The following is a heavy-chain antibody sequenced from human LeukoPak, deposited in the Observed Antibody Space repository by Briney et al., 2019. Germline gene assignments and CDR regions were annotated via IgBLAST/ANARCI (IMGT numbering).Heavy chain of an antibody. CDR1: GYTFTSYG. CDR3: ARAAPFIYCSSTSCLQFDY. D-gene: IGHD2-2*01. Sequence: GASVKVSCKASGYTFTSYGISWVRQAPGQGLEWMGWISAYNGNTNYAQKLQGRVTMTTDTSTSTAYMELRSLRSDDTAVYCCARAAPFIYCSSTSCLQFDYWGQGTLVTVSS. J-gene: IGHJ4*02. V-gene: IGHV1-18*01. CDR2: ISAYNGNT.